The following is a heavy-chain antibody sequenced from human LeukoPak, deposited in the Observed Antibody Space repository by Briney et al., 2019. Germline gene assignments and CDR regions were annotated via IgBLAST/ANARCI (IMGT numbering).Heavy chain of an antibody. J-gene: IGHJ6*03. CDR1: GYTFTGYY. CDR3: ARGERGGYQLGRYYYYMDV. CDR2: INPNSGGT. Sequence: GASVKVSCKASGYTFTGYYMHWVRQAPGQGLEWMGWINPNSGGTNYAQKFQGRVTMTRDTSISTAYMELSRLRSDDTAVYYCARGERGGYQLGRYYYYMDVWGKGTTVTVSS. V-gene: IGHV1-2*02. D-gene: IGHD2-2*01.